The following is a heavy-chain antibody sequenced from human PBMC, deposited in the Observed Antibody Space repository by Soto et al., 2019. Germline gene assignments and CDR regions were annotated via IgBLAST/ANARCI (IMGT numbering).Heavy chain of an antibody. CDR3: ANLEGEAVDRGSGS. D-gene: IGHD5-12*01. CDR2: ISTTGGST. V-gene: IGHV3-23*01. J-gene: IGHJ1*01. CDR1: GFTFSGYA. Sequence: EVQLLESGGGLGRPGGSLRLSCAASGFTFSGYAMSWVRQAPGKGLAWVSRISTTGGSTYYVDSVMGRFTISRDNSKNMVYLQMNSLRAEDTAVYYCANLEGEAVDRGSGSWGQGTLVTVSS.